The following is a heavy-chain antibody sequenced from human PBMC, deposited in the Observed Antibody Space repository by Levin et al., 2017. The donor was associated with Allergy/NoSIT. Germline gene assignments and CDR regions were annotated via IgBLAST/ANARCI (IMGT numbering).Heavy chain of an antibody. CDR1: GFTFSSYW. CDR2: IKQDGSEK. D-gene: IGHD4-17*01. V-gene: IGHV3-7*01. Sequence: GESLKISCAASGFTFSSYWMSWVRQAPGKGLEWVANIKQDGSEKYYVDSVKGRFTISRDNAKNSLYLQMNSLRAEDTAVYYCARTDGDYEGGGWFDPWGQGTLVTVSS. J-gene: IGHJ5*02. CDR3: ARTDGDYEGGGWFDP.